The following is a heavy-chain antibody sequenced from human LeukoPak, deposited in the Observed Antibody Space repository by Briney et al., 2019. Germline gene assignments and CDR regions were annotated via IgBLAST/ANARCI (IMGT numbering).Heavy chain of an antibody. D-gene: IGHD2-2*01. J-gene: IGHJ4*02. CDR3: ARANFLYCSSTACLFDY. CDR2: INPNDGDT. V-gene: IGHV1-2*02. CDR1: GYTFTDYY. Sequence: AAVKVSCKASGYTFTDYYMHWVRQAPGQGFEGMGWINPNDGDTNYAQKFQGRVTMTRDTSISPAHMEVSTLRSADKAVHHCARANFLYCSSTACLFDYWGEGTLVTVS.